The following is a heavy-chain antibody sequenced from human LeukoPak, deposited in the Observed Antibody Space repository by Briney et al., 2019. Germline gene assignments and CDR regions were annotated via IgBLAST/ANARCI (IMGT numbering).Heavy chain of an antibody. Sequence: GGSLRLSCAASGFTFSSYCMGWFRQAPGKGLEWVANIKKHGSKKYYVDSVKRRFTISRDNAKSSLYLQMNSLRAEDTAVYYCVRGRNPDRITIIRPKEYYYMDVWGRGTTVTVSS. V-gene: IGHV3-7*04. CDR3: VRGRNPDRITIIRPKEYYYMDV. J-gene: IGHJ6*03. CDR2: IKKHGSKK. D-gene: IGHD3-10*01. CDR1: GFTFSSYC.